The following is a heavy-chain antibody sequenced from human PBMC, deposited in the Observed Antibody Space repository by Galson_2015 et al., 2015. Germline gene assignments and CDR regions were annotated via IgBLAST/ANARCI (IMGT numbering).Heavy chain of an antibody. D-gene: IGHD6-13*01. Sequence: SLRLSCAASGFTFSSYGMHWVRQAPGKGLEWVAVIWYDGSNKYYADSVKGRFTISRDNSKNTLYLQMNSLRAEDTAVYYCARDGVPDLIAAAGTVWGMDVWGQGTTVTVSS. J-gene: IGHJ6*02. CDR2: IWYDGSNK. CDR3: ARDGVPDLIAAAGTVWGMDV. CDR1: GFTFSSYG. V-gene: IGHV3-33*01.